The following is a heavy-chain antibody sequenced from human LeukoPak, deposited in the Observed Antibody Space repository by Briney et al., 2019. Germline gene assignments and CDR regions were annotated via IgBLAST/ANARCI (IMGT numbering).Heavy chain of an antibody. CDR1: GFIFTNYF. CDR3: ATDRGWRTSGYYLYYFEY. Sequence: PGGSLRLSCAASGFIFTNYFMSWVRQAPGKGLERVASIKHDGSEKYYVDSVRGRFTISRDNTMNSLYLQMSSLRAEDTAVYYCATDRGWRTSGYYLYYFEYWGQGTLVTFSS. CDR2: IKHDGSEK. J-gene: IGHJ4*02. V-gene: IGHV3-7*01. D-gene: IGHD3-3*01.